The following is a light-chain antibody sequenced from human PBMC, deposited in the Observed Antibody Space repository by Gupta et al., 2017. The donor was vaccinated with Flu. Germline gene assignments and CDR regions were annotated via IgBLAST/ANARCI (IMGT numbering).Light chain of an antibody. Sequence: CAADKLGDKYVCWYQQLPGQSPLLVMYQDNKRPSGIPERFSGSNTGNTATLTISGTQAMDEADYYCQAWDNSLVVFGGGTSLTVL. CDR1: KLGDKY. CDR2: QDN. CDR3: QAWDNSLVV. V-gene: IGLV3-1*01. J-gene: IGLJ2*01.